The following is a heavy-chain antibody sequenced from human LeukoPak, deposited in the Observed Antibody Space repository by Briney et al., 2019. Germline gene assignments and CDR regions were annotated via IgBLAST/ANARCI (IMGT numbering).Heavy chain of an antibody. V-gene: IGHV4-59*01. CDR2: IYYSGST. Sequence: SETLSLTRTVSGDSISSYYWNWIRQPPGKGLEWIGYIYYSGSTNYNLSLKSRVTISVDTSKNQFSLKLSSVTAADTAIYYCALLSSGYPYYFDSWGQGTLVTVSS. J-gene: IGHJ4*02. CDR3: ALLSSGYPYYFDS. D-gene: IGHD3-22*01. CDR1: GDSISSYY.